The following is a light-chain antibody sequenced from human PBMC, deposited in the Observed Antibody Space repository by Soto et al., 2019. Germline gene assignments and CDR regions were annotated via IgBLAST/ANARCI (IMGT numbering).Light chain of an antibody. V-gene: IGKV3-20*01. CDR1: QSVSSSY. J-gene: IGKJ3*01. Sequence: EIVLTQSPGTLSLSPGERATLSCRASQSVSSSYLAWYQQKPGQAPRLLIYGASGRATAIPDRFSGSGSGKDFTLTISILEPADFPVYYCQQDGSSPLFTFGPGTKVDIK. CDR2: GAS. CDR3: QQDGSSPLFT.